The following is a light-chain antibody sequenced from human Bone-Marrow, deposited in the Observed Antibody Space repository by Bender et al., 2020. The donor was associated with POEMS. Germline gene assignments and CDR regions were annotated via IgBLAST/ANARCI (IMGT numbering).Light chain of an antibody. V-gene: IGLV1-44*01. CDR2: SDN. Sequence: QSVLTQPPSASGTPGQRVTISCSGSNSNIGTNAVNWYQQFPGAAPKLLIYSDNQRPSGVPDRFYAFKSGTSASLAISGRQSEDEADYYYAAWDAGLSGGVFGGGTKLTVL. CDR3: AAWDAGLSGGV. J-gene: IGLJ3*02. CDR1: NSNIGTNA.